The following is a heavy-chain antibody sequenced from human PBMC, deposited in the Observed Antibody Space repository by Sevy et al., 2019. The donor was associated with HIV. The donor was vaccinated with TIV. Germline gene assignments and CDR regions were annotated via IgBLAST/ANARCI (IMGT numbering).Heavy chain of an antibody. CDR1: GFTFDDYT. Sequence: GVSLRLSCAASGFTFDDYTMHWVRQAPGKGLEWVSLISWDGGSTYYADSVKGRFTISRDNSKNSLYLQMNSLRTEDTALYYCGTWDSGESFDYWGQGTLVTVSS. J-gene: IGHJ4*02. V-gene: IGHV3-43*01. CDR2: ISWDGGST. D-gene: IGHD6-19*01. CDR3: GTWDSGESFDY.